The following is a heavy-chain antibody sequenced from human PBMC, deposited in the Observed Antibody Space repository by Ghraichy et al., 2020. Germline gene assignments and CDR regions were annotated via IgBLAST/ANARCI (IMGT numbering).Heavy chain of an antibody. V-gene: IGHV6-1*01. D-gene: IGHD2-21*02. Sequence: SQTLSLTCAISGDSVSSNSAAWNWIRQSPSRGLEWLGKTYYRSKKWYGDYALSVKSRITINPDTFNNQFSLHLNSVTPEDTAVYYCARDGSSVTAFDIWGQGTLVTVSS. CDR1: GDSVSSNSAA. CDR2: TYYRSKKWYG. J-gene: IGHJ4*02. CDR3: ARDGSSVTAFDI.